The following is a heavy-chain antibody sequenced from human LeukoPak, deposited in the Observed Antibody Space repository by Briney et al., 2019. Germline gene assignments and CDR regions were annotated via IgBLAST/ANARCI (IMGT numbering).Heavy chain of an antibody. D-gene: IGHD2-2*01. Sequence: ASVKVSCKASGHTFTSYDINWVRQATGQGLEWMGWMNPNSGNTGYAQKFQGRVTMTRNTSISTAYMELSSLRSEDTAVYYCGYQLPYYGMDVWGQGTTVTVSS. J-gene: IGHJ6*02. CDR3: GYQLPYYGMDV. CDR1: GHTFTSYD. V-gene: IGHV1-8*01. CDR2: MNPNSGNT.